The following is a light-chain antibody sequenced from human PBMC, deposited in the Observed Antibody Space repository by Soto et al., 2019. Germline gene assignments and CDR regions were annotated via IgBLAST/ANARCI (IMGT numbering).Light chain of an antibody. J-gene: IGLJ3*02. V-gene: IGLV1-44*01. CDR3: ARWDDSLNGLWV. CDR1: TSNIGSNS. CDR2: SNT. Sequence: QSVLTQPPSASGTPGQRVTISCSGTTSNIGSNSVNWFQQLPGTAPRLLIYSNTQRPSGVPDRFSGSKSGTSASLAISGLQSEDEAEYYCARWDDSLNGLWVFGGGTKLTVL.